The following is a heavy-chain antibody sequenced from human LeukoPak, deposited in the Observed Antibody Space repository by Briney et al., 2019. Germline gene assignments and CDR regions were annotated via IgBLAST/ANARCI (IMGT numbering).Heavy chain of an antibody. Sequence: PSETLSLTCTVSGGSISSYYWSWIRQPPGKGLEWIGYIYYSGNTNYSPSLKSRVTISVDMSKNQFSLKLSSVTAADTAVYYCARHKRYYDFGPFDPWGQGTLVTVSS. J-gene: IGHJ5*02. CDR2: IYYSGNT. D-gene: IGHD3-3*01. CDR1: GGSISSYY. CDR3: ARHKRYYDFGPFDP. V-gene: IGHV4-59*08.